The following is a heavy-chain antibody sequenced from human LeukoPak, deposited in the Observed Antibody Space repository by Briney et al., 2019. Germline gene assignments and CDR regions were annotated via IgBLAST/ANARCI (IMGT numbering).Heavy chain of an antibody. D-gene: IGHD2-15*01. CDR2: IYHSGNA. CDR1: GGSISSSHW. J-gene: IGHJ5*02. Sequence: SETLSLTCAVSGGSISSSHWWSWVRPPPGKGVEWIGQIYHSGNADYNPSLKSRVTISVDKSNNEFSLKLTSVSAADTAVYYCARDGGGSDTWGQGTLVTVSS. CDR3: ARDGGGSDT. V-gene: IGHV4-4*02.